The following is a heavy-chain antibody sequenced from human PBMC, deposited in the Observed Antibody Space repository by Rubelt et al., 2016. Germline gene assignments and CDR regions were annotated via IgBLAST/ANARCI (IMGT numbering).Heavy chain of an antibody. CDR3: ARDFLEWSDAFDI. D-gene: IGHD3-3*01. V-gene: IGHV1-69*01. CDR2: IIPIFGTA. Sequence: QVQLVQSGAEVKKPESSVKVSCKASGGTFSSYAISWVRQAPGQGLEWMGGIIPIFGTANYAQKFQGRGTITADESTSTAYMELSSLRSEDTAVYYCARDFLEWSDAFDIWGQGTMVTVSS. CDR1: GGTFSSYA. J-gene: IGHJ3*02.